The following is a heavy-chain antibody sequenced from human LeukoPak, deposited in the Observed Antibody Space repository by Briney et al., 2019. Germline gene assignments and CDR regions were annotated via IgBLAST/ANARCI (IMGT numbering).Heavy chain of an antibody. D-gene: IGHD6-13*01. CDR3: ARDRIAAADY. Sequence: SETLSLTCAVYGGSFSGYYWSWIRQPPGKGLEWIGEINHSGSTNYNPSLKSRVTISVDTSKNQFSLKLSSVTAADTAVYYCARDRIAAADYWGQGTLVTVSS. J-gene: IGHJ4*02. CDR1: GGSFSGYY. CDR2: INHSGST. V-gene: IGHV4-34*01.